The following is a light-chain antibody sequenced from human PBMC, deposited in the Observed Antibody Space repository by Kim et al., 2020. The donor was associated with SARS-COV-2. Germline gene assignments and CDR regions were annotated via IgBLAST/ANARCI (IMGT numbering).Light chain of an antibody. V-gene: IGKV1-27*01. CDR3: QKYDSAPWT. J-gene: IGKJ1*01. Sequence: DIQMAQSPSSLSASVGDRVTITCRASQGISHSLAWYRQKPGKVPMLLIYGASTLQSGFPSRFSGSGSGTDFTLTISSLQPEDAATYYCQKYDSAPWTFGQGTKVEIK. CDR1: QGISHS. CDR2: GAS.